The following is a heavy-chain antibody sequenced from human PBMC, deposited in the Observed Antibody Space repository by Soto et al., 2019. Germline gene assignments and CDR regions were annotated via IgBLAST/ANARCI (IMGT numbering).Heavy chain of an antibody. J-gene: IGHJ6*02. CDR1: GGTFSDYD. CDR2: IHLESRKT. V-gene: IGHV1-8*01. D-gene: IGHD6-19*01. Sequence: ASVKVSCKASGGTFSDYDINWVRQAPGQGLEWVGWIHLESRKTSFAQKFQGRLTMTGDTSIDTAYMDLTSLTSEDTAVYYCAITPGWFAGMAVWGQGTTVTVSS. CDR3: AITPGWFAGMAV.